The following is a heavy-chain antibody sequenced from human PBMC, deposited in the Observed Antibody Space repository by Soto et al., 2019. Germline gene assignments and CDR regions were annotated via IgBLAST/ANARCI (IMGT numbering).Heavy chain of an antibody. V-gene: IGHV4-31*03. J-gene: IGHJ4*02. D-gene: IGHD3-3*01. CDR3: ARAPDTPSIFGVALPYFFDS. Sequence: SETLSLTCTVSGGSISSDSSYWSWIRQRPGMGLEWIGYIFYSGAFYYTPSLRGRVMILADTSKNHFTLRLSSVTAADTAVYYCARAPDTPSIFGVALPYFFDSSGQGTQVTVSS. CDR1: GGSISSDSSY. CDR2: IFYSGAF.